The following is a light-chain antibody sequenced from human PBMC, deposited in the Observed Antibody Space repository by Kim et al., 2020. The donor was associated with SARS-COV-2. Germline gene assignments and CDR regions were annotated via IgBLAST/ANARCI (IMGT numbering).Light chain of an antibody. CDR1: QSVRTN. CDR2: DAS. CDR3: QHYPDWPQ. V-gene: IGKV3-15*01. J-gene: IGKJ2*01. Sequence: LSVSPGEGATLSCRDSQSVRTNLAWYQHTPGRPPRLLISDASTRAPGIPARFSGGGSETDFTLSISSLQSEDFAVYYCQHYPDWPQFGQGTKLEI.